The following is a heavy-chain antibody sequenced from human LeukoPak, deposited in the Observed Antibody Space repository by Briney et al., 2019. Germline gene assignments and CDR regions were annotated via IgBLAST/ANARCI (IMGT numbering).Heavy chain of an antibody. CDR1: GFTFSDHY. D-gene: IGHD6-13*01. V-gene: IGHV3-11*04. CDR2: ISSSGSTI. J-gene: IGHJ4*02. CDR3: AKRMGPSIAAADLDY. Sequence: GGSLRLSCAASGFTFSDHYMSWIRPAPGKGLGWVSYISSSGSTIYYADSVKGRFTISRDNSKNTLYLQMNSLRAEDTAVYYCAKRMGPSIAAADLDYWGQGTLVTVSS.